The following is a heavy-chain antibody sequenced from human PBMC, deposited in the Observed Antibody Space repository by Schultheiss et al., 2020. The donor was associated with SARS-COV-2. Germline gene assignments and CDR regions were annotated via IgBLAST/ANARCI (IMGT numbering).Heavy chain of an antibody. Sequence: SETLSLTCTVSGGSIISHYWSWIRQPPGKGLEWIGYIYYSGTTYYNPSLKSRVTISVDTSKNQFSLKLSSVTAADTAVYYCARGVMHYFDYWGQGTLVTVSS. J-gene: IGHJ4*02. CDR2: IYYSGTT. V-gene: IGHV4-59*11. D-gene: IGHD2-21*01. CDR1: GGSIISHY. CDR3: ARGVMHYFDY.